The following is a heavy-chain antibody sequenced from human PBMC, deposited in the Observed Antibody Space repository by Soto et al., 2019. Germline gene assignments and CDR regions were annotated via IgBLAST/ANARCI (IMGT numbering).Heavy chain of an antibody. V-gene: IGHV1-18*01. D-gene: IGHD6-13*01. CDR3: AREAAAGTLDH. Sequence: QVQLVQSGAEVKKPGASVKVSCKASGYTFTSYGIIWVRQAPGQGLEWMGWISAYNGNTNYAQKPQGRVTMTTDPTKITAYMALRIMIFDETAVYYCAREAAAGTLDHRGQGTLVTVSP. CDR2: ISAYNGNT. J-gene: IGHJ4*02. CDR1: GYTFTSYG.